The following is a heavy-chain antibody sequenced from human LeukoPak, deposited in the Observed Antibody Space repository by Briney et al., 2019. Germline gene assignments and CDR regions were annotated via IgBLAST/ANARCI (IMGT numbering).Heavy chain of an antibody. J-gene: IGHJ5*02. CDR1: GGSISSYS. CDR3: ARRMLEARESSATNWFDT. D-gene: IGHD5-12*01. V-gene: IGHV4-4*07. CDR2: TYTSGST. Sequence: ASETLSLTCTVSGGSISSYSWNWIRQPPGKGLEWLGRTYTSGSTNYNPSLQSRITISADTSKNQFSLKLTSVTAADTAVYYCARRMLEARESSATNWFDTWGQGTLVSVSS.